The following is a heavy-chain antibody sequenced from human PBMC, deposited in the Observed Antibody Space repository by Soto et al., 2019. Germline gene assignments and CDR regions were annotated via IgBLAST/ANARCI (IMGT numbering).Heavy chain of an antibody. J-gene: IGHJ4*02. V-gene: IGHV3-15*07. Sequence: PGGSLRLSCAASAYTFRNAWMNWVPLAPGNVLEWVARIKSKTDGEATDYAAPVKGRFTISRDNSKNTLSLQLNSLKTEDTAMYYCTTVAPYYYDTSGYFYGPFDFWGLGTLVTVSS. D-gene: IGHD3-22*01. CDR1: AYTFRNAW. CDR3: TTVAPYYYDTSGYFYGPFDF. CDR2: IKSKTDGEAT.